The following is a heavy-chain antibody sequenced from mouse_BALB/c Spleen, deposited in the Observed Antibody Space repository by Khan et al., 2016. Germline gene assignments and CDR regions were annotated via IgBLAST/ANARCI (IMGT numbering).Heavy chain of an antibody. J-gene: IGHJ3*01. D-gene: IGHD1-1*01. V-gene: IGHV5-6-5*01. CDR1: GFTFSSYA. CDR2: ISSGGST. Sequence: EVELVESGGGLVKPGGSLKLSCAASGFTFSSYAMSWVRKTPAKRLEWVASISSGGSTYYPDSVKGRFTISRDNARNILYLQMSSLRSEDTAMYYCARGYYGSEGFAYWGQGTLVTVSA. CDR3: ARGYYGSEGFAY.